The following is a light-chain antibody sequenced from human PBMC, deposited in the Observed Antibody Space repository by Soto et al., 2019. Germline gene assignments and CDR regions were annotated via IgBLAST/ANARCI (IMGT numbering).Light chain of an antibody. V-gene: IGLV7-43*01. Sequence: QAVVTQEPSLTVCPGGTVTLTCASSTGAVTSGYYPNWFQQKPGQAPRALIYSISNKHSWTPARFSGSLLGGKAALTLSGVQPEDEAEYYCLLYYGGAQVFGGGTKLTVL. CDR2: SIS. J-gene: IGLJ2*01. CDR3: LLYYGGAQV. CDR1: TGAVTSGYY.